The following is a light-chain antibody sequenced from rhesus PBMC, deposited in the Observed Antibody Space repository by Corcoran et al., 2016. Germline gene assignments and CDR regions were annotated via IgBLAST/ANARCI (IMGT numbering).Light chain of an antibody. CDR1: QGISSY. CDR3: RQGNSNPRT. Sequence: DIQMSQSPSSLSASVGDRVTITCRVSQGISSYLNWYQQKPGKAPKLLIYYANSLASGVPSRFSGSGSGTDITLTISSLQPEDFATYYCRQGNSNPRTFGQGTKVEIK. J-gene: IGKJ1*01. CDR2: YAN. V-gene: IGKV1-32*02.